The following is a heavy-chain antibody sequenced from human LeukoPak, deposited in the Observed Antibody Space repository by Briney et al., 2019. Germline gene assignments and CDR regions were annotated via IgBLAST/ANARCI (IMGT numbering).Heavy chain of an antibody. CDR2: MNPNSGNT. Sequence: ASVKVSCKASGYTFTSYGINWVRQATGQGLEWMGWMNPNSGNTGYAQKFQGRVTMTRNTSISTAYMELSSLRSEDTAVYYCARGTLTYYYGSGSYWTDYWGQGTLVTVSS. CDR1: GYTFTSYG. CDR3: ARGTLTYYYGSGSYWTDY. J-gene: IGHJ4*02. D-gene: IGHD3-10*01. V-gene: IGHV1-8*01.